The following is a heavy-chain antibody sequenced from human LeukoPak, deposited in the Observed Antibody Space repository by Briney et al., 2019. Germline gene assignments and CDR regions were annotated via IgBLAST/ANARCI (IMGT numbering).Heavy chain of an antibody. J-gene: IGHJ4*02. V-gene: IGHV3-21*01. CDR3: ARSGNFDY. D-gene: IGHD6-25*01. CDR1: GFTFSSYS. CDR2: ISRSSGYI. Sequence: GGSLRLSCAASGFTFSSYSMNWVRQAPGKGLEWVSSISRSSGYIYYADSLKGRFTISRDNAKNSLYLQMNSLRVEDTAVYYCARSGNFDYWGQGTLVTVSS.